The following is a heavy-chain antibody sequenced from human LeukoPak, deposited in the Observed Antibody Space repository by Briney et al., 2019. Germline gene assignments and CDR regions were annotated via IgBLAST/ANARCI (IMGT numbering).Heavy chain of an antibody. CDR1: GFTFSNYA. CDR3: AKGNYYFDTSGYFHFDS. V-gene: IGHV3-23*01. J-gene: IGHJ4*02. CDR2: INVRGDTT. D-gene: IGHD3-22*01. Sequence: GGSLRLSCAASGFTFSNYAMSWVRQAPGKGLEWVSTINVRGDTTYYQDSVKGRFTISRDNSNSTVYLQMNSLRAEDTAIYYCAKGNYYFDTSGYFHFDSWGQGTLVTISA.